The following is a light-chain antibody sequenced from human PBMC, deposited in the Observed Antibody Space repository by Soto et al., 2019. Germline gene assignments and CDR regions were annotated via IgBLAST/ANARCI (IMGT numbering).Light chain of an antibody. J-gene: IGLJ3*02. V-gene: IGLV2-14*01. CDR2: EVS. CDR3: CSYAATSTLV. CDR1: SSDVGGYNY. Sequence: QSVLTQPASVSGSPGQSITISCTGTSSDVGGYNYVSWYQQHPGKAPKLMIYEVSNRPSGVSNRFSGSKSGITASLTISGLQADDEADYYCCSYAATSTLVFGGGTKLTVL.